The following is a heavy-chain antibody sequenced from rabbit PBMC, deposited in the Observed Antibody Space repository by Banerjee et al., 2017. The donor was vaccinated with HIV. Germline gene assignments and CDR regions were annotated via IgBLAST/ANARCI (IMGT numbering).Heavy chain of an antibody. V-gene: IGHV1S45*01. CDR1: GIDFSSSYY. J-gene: IGHJ4*01. D-gene: IGHD6-1*01. Sequence: QQQLEESGGGLVKPGGTLTLTCKASGIDFSSSYYMCWVRQAPGKGLELIACIAISSDNTYYASWAKGRFTISKTSSTTVTLQMTSLTAADTATYFCARDGVGFDYAKDLWGPGTLVTVS. CDR3: ARDGVGFDYAKDL. CDR2: IAISSDNT.